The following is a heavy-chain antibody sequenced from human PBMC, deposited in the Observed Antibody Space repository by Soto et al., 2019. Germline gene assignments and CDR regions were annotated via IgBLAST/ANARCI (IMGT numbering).Heavy chain of an antibody. CDR1: GYTFTTYA. Sequence: QVQLVQSGAEVKKPGASVKVSCKASGYTFTTYAMHWVRQAPGQRLEWMGWINAGNGNTKYSQKFQGRVTITRDTAGGPAYMELSSLGSENTAVYYCARDSWTDSSGSTWYLRWFDPWGQGTLVTVSS. D-gene: IGHD6-13*01. J-gene: IGHJ5*02. V-gene: IGHV1-3*01. CDR3: ARDSWTDSSGSTWYLRWFDP. CDR2: INAGNGNT.